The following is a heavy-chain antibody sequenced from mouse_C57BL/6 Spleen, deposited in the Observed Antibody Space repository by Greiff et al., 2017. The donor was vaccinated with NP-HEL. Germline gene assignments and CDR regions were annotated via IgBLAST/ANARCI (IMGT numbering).Heavy chain of an antibody. Sequence: EVKLVESGGDLVKPGGSLKLSCAASGFTFSSYGMSWVRQTPDKRLEWVATISSGGSYTYYPDSVKGRFTISRDNAKNTLYLQMSSLKSEDTAMYYCARQDGYYPFAYWGQGTLVTVSA. CDR2: ISSGGSYT. V-gene: IGHV5-6*01. D-gene: IGHD2-3*01. CDR3: ARQDGYYPFAY. J-gene: IGHJ3*01. CDR1: GFTFSSYG.